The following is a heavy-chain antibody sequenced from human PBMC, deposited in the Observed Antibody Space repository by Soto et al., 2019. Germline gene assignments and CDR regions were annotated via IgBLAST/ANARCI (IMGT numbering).Heavy chain of an antibody. Sequence: SETLSLTCTVSGGSISSSSYYWGWIRQPPGKGLEWIGSIYYSGSTYYNPSLKSRVTISVDTSKNQFSLKLSSVTAADTAVYYCARVHYYGGRVYYFDYWGQGTLVTVSS. CDR1: GGSISSSSYY. D-gene: IGHD4-17*01. J-gene: IGHJ4*02. V-gene: IGHV4-39*01. CDR2: IYYSGST. CDR3: ARVHYYGGRVYYFDY.